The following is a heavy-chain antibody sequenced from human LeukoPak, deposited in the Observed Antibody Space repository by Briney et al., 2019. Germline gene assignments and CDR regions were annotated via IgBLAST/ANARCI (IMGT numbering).Heavy chain of an antibody. CDR3: ARGGVVTTTPRFDP. D-gene: IGHD4-11*01. Sequence: PSQTLSLTCTVPNGSITSGGYYWSWLRQHPGKGLEWIGHIYHTGSTYYNSSLKSRLTMSVDTSKNEFSLRLNSVTVADTAVYYCARGGVVTTTPRFDPWGQGTLVTVSS. V-gene: IGHV4-31*03. CDR2: IYHTGST. J-gene: IGHJ5*02. CDR1: NGSITSGGYY.